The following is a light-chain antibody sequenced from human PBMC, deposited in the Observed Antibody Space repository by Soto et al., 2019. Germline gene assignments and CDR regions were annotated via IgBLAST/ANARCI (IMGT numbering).Light chain of an antibody. CDR2: DVS. V-gene: IGLV2-14*01. Sequence: QSVLTQPASVSGSPGQSITISCTGTSSDVGGYNYVSWYQQHPGKAPKLMIYDVSNRPSWVSNRFAGSKSGNTASLTISGLQAEDEADYYCSSYTSSSTLNWVFGGGTKLTVL. CDR1: SSDVGGYNY. J-gene: IGLJ3*02. CDR3: SSYTSSSTLNWV.